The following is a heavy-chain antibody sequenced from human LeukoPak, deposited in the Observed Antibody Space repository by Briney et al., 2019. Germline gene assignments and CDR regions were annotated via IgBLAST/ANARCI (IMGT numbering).Heavy chain of an antibody. CDR1: GYTFTGYY. CDR3: ARDRSSSSSSSYFDL. D-gene: IGHD6-6*01. CDR2: INPNSGGT. J-gene: IGHJ2*01. V-gene: IGHV1-2*02. Sequence: ASVKVSCKASGYTFTGYYMHWGRQAPGQGREWMGWINPNSGGTNYAQKFQGRVTMPRDTSISTAYMELSRLRSDDTAVYYCARDRSSSSSSSYFDLWGRGTLVTVSS.